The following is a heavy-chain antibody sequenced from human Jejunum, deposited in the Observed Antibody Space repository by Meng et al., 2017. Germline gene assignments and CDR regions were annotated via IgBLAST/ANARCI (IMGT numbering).Heavy chain of an antibody. J-gene: IGHJ4*02. D-gene: IGHD1-26*01. CDR3: ARSPYSGSALPFFDY. CDR2: IYYSGST. V-gene: IGHV4-30-4*01. Sequence: QVPVQQWGAGLLKPSGTLSLTCTVSGDSFNSPDYYWSWIRQPPEKGLEWIGYIYYSGSTYYNPSLKSRVSISGDTSNKQFSLKLTSVTAADTAVYYCARSPYSGSALPFFDYWGQGSLVTASS. CDR1: GDSFNSPDYY.